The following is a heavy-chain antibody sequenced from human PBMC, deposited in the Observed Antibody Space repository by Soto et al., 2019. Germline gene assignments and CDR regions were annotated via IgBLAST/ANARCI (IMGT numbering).Heavy chain of an antibody. CDR1: GYTFTSYY. J-gene: IGHJ6*02. CDR2: INPSGGST. CDR3: ARLLQLGATHVKYYYGMDV. Sequence: ASVKVSCKASGYTFTSYYMHWVRQAPGQGLEWMGIINPSGGSTSYAQKFQGRVTMTRDTSTSTVYMELSSLRSEDTAVYYCARLLQLGATHVKYYYGMDVWGQGTTVTVSS. V-gene: IGHV1-46*01. D-gene: IGHD1-26*01.